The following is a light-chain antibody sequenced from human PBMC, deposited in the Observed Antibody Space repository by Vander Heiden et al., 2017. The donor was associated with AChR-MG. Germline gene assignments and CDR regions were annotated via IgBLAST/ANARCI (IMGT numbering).Light chain of an antibody. CDR2: DGS. V-gene: IGKV3-20*01. Sequence: IVLPLSPRPLSLSPGERATLPRRPTQNVNYYHLAWYPHKPGQAPRLLIYDGSSRATGIPGRCSGSGAWATFTLTISRVEPEDFAVYYGKLYGTFFGPGTRLQI. CDR3: KLYGTF. J-gene: IGKJ5*01. CDR1: QNVNYYH.